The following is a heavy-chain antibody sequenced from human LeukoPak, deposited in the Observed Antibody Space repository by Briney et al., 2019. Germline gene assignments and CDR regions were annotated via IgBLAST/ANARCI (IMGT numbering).Heavy chain of an antibody. D-gene: IGHD3-22*01. V-gene: IGHV3-23*01. CDR2: ITGSGGST. CDR1: GFTFSSYA. CDR3: AKGPADYDSSGYYPRAFDI. Sequence: GGSLRLSCAASGFTFSSYAMSWVRQTPGKGLEWVSAITGSGGSTYYADSVKGRFTISRDNSKNTLYLQMNSLRAEDTAVYYCAKGPADYDSSGYYPRAFDIWGQGTMVTVSS. J-gene: IGHJ3*02.